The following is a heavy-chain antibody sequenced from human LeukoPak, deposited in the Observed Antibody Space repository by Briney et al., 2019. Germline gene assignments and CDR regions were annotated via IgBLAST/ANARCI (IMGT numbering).Heavy chain of an antibody. CDR2: INPNSGGT. J-gene: IGHJ5*02. D-gene: IGHD2-15*01. CDR1: GYTFTGYY. Sequence: ASVKVSCKASGYTFTGYYMHWVRQAPGQGLEWMGWINPNSGGTNYAQKFQGRVTMTRDTSISTAYMELSRLRSDDTAVYYRARDLKSDTYCSGGSCSSNWFDPWGQGTLVTVSS. CDR3: ARDLKSDTYCSGGSCSSNWFDP. V-gene: IGHV1-2*02.